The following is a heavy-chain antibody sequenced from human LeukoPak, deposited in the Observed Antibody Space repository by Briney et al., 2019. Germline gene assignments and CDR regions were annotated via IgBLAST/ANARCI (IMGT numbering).Heavy chain of an antibody. V-gene: IGHV3-21*01. D-gene: IGHD3-16*01. Sequence: AVSLRLSCAASGFTFSSYSMKWLPPAPGKGLEGVTSISSSSTYIEYTDSVRGRFTISRDNAKTSLYLQMISSGDEDTAVCYWARDVGEWRYYFYYGGQGTLVTVSS. CDR1: GFTFSSYS. J-gene: IGHJ4*02. CDR2: ISSSSTYI. CDR3: ARDVGEWRYYFYY.